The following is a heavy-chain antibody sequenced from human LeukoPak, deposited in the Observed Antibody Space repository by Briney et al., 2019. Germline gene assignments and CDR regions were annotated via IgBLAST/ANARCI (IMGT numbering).Heavy chain of an antibody. D-gene: IGHD5-18*01. Sequence: PSETLSLTCAVYGGSFSGYYWSWIRQPPGKGLEWIGEINHSGSTNYNPSLKSRVTISVDTSKNQFSLKQSTVTAADTAVYYCARGVLDTAMAVGGPFDYWGQGTLVTVSS. J-gene: IGHJ4*01. V-gene: IGHV4-34*01. CDR3: ARGVLDTAMAVGGPFDY. CDR2: INHSGST. CDR1: GGSFSGYY.